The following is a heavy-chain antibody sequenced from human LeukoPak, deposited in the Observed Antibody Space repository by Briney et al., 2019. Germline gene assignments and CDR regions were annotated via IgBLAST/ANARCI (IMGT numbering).Heavy chain of an antibody. CDR3: ARHAYKNYYDSSGYYSYFDY. J-gene: IGHJ4*02. V-gene: IGHV4-59*08. CDR2: IYYSGST. Sequence: SETLSLTCTVSGGSTSSYYWSWIRQPPGKGLEWIGYIYYSGSTNYNPSLKSRVTISVDTSKNQFSLKLSSVTAADTAVYYCARHAYKNYYDSSGYYSYFDYWGQGTLVTVSS. CDR1: GGSTSSYY. D-gene: IGHD3-22*01.